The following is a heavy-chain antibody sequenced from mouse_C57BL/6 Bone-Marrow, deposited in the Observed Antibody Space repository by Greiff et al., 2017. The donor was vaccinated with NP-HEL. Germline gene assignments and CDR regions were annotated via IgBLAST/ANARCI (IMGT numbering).Heavy chain of an antibody. J-gene: IGHJ1*03. CDR3: ARYYGSSYVYWYFDV. CDR2: IYPGDGDT. D-gene: IGHD1-1*01. V-gene: IGHV1-82*01. Sequence: QVQLQQSGPELVKPGASVKISCKASGYAFSSSWMNWVKQRPGKGLEWIGRIYPGDGDTNYNGKFKGKATLTADKSSSTAYMQLSSLTSEDSAVYFCARYYGSSYVYWYFDVWGTGTTVTVSS. CDR1: GYAFSSSW.